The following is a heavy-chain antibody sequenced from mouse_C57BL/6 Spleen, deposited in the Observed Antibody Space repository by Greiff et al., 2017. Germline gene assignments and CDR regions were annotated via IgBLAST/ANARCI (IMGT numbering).Heavy chain of an antibody. D-gene: IGHD3-2*02. V-gene: IGHV1-61*01. CDR2: IYPSDSET. CDR3: SRSDSAGRAWFAY. Sequence: VKLQQPGAELVRPGSSVKLSCTASGYTFTSYWMAWVKQRPGQGLEWIGNIYPSDSETHYTQKFKDKATLTVDKSSSTAYMQLSSLTSENSAVYDSSRSDSAGRAWFAYWGQGTLVTVSA. CDR1: GYTFTSYW. J-gene: IGHJ3*01.